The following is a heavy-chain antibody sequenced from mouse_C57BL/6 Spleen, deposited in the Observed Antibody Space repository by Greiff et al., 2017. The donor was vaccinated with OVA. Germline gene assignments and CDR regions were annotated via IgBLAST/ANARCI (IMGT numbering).Heavy chain of an antibody. V-gene: IGHV1-61*01. D-gene: IGHD1-1*01. Sequence: QVHVKQSGAELVRPGSSVKLSCKASGYTFTSYWMDWVKQRPGQGLEWIGNIYPSDSETHYNQKFKDKATLTVDKSSSTAYMQLSSLTSEDSAVYYCARGTTVVASPYAMDYWGQGTSVTVSS. CDR3: ARGTTVVASPYAMDY. CDR1: GYTFTSYW. J-gene: IGHJ4*01. CDR2: IYPSDSET.